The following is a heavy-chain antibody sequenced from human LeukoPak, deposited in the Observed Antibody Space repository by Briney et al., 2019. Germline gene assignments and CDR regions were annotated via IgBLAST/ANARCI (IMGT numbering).Heavy chain of an antibody. D-gene: IGHD2-21*01. Sequence: SETLSLTCTVSGGSISSYYWSWIRQPPGKGLEWIGSIYYSGSTYYNPSLKSRVTISVDTSKNQFSLKLSSVTAADTAVYYCARRVVDVIAIDYWGQGTLVTVSS. CDR2: IYYSGST. CDR3: ARRVVDVIAIDY. J-gene: IGHJ4*02. V-gene: IGHV4-59*05. CDR1: GGSISSYY.